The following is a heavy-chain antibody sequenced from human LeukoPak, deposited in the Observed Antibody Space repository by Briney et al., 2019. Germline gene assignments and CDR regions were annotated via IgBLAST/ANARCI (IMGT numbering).Heavy chain of an antibody. Sequence: PSETLSLTCAVYGGSFSGYYWSWIRQPPGKGLEWIGEINHSGSTNYNPSLKSRVTISVDTSKNQFSLKLSSVTAADTAVYYCARKPYPRFDPTKRLGFDPWGQGTLVTVSS. CDR2: INHSGST. D-gene: IGHD3-9*01. V-gene: IGHV4-34*01. CDR1: GGSFSGYY. J-gene: IGHJ5*02. CDR3: ARKPYPRFDPTKRLGFDP.